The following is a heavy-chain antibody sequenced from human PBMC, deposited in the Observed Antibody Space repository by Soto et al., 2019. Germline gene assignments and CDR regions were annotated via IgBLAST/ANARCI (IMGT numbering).Heavy chain of an antibody. J-gene: IGHJ4*02. V-gene: IGHV4-34*01. CDR2: INHSGST. CDR3: ARDEVGDAFAYFDY. Sequence: SETLSLTCAVYGGSFSGYYWSWIRQPPGKGLEWIGEINHSGSTNYNPSLKSRVTISVDTSKNQFSLKLRSVTAADTAVYYCARDEVGDAFAYFDYWGQGTLVTVSS. CDR1: GGSFSGYY. D-gene: IGHD2-15*01.